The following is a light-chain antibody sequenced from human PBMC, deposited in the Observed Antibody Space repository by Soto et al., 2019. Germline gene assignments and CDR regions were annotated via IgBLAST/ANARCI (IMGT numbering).Light chain of an antibody. Sequence: VLTQYPGTLSLSPGERATLFCTASQSVSSSFLAWYHQKPGQGPRLLIYGASSTATGVPDRFSGSGSGTAFTLSISGLEPEEFAVYYCQQYGISPYTFGQGTKLEIK. CDR2: GAS. CDR3: QQYGISPYT. CDR1: QSVSSSF. J-gene: IGKJ2*01. V-gene: IGKV3-20*01.